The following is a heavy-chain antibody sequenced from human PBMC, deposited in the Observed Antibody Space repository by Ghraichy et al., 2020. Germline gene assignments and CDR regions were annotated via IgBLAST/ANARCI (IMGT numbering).Heavy chain of an antibody. CDR3: ARAVITAADTDAFDI. J-gene: IGHJ3*02. Sequence: SETLSLTCTVSGGSTTSGSYFWGWIRQPPGKGLELIGYINYTGSAYYNPSLKSRVAISVDTSKNQFSLRLSSVTAEDTAVYFCARAVITAADTDAFDIWGQGTMVAV. CDR2: INYTGSA. V-gene: IGHV4-30-4*01. D-gene: IGHD6-13*01. CDR1: GGSTTSGSYF.